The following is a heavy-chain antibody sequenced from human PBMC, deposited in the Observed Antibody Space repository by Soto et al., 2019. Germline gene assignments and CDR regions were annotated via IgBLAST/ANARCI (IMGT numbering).Heavy chain of an antibody. CDR1: GGTFSSYT. Sequence: AASVKVSCKASGGTFSSYTISWVRQAPGQGLEWMGRIIPILGIANYAQKFQGRVTITADKSTSTAYMELSSLRSEDTAVYYCARHLDYGDFVDYWGQGTLVTVSS. J-gene: IGHJ4*02. D-gene: IGHD4-17*01. CDR3: ARHLDYGDFVDY. CDR2: IIPILGIA. V-gene: IGHV1-69*02.